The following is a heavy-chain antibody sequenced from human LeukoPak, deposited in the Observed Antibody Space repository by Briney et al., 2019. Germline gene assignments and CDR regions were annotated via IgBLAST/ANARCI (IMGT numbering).Heavy chain of an antibody. J-gene: IGHJ4*02. V-gene: IGHV1-24*01. Sequence: ASVKVSCTVSGYTLTELSMHWVRQAPGKGLEWMGGFDPEDGETIYAQKFQGRVTMTRDTSISTAYMELSRLRSDDTAVYYCARDGFGEFPAWGQGTLVTVSS. CDR3: ARDGFGEFPA. CDR2: FDPEDGET. D-gene: IGHD3-10*01. CDR1: GYTLTELS.